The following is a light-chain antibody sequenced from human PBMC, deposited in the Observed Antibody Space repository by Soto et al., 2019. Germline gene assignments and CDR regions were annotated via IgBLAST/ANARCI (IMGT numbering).Light chain of an antibody. CDR1: QTIDDW. CDR2: KVS. Sequence: DIQMTQSPSTLPASVEDRVTITCRASQTIDDWLAWYQQKPGKVPKLLIYKVSSLESGVPSRFSGSGSGTEFTLNISSLQPDDFATSYCKQYNFYWTFGQGTKVEIK. V-gene: IGKV1-5*03. CDR3: KQYNFYWT. J-gene: IGKJ1*01.